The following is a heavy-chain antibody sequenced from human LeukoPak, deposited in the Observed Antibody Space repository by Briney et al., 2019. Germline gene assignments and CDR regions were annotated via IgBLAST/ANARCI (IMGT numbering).Heavy chain of an antibody. D-gene: IGHD3-3*01. J-gene: IGHJ4*02. CDR1: GFTFSSYS. CDR3: AKDGSIGHYDFWSGYPEGYFDY. V-gene: IGHV3-21*01. Sequence: GGSLRLSCAASGFTFSSYSMNWVRQAPGKGLEWVSSISSSSSYIYYADSVKGRFTISRDNSKNTLYLQMNSLRAEDTAVYYCAKDGSIGHYDFWSGYPEGYFDYWGQGTLVTVSS. CDR2: ISSSSSYI.